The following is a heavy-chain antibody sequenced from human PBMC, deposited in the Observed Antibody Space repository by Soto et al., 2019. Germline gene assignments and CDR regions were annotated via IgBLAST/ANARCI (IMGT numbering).Heavy chain of an antibody. CDR1: GGSISSSSYY. V-gene: IGHV4-39*01. D-gene: IGHD3-3*01. Sequence: SETLSLTCTVSGGSISSSSYYWGWIRQPPGKGLEWIGSIYYSGSTYYNPSLKSRVTISVDTSKNQFSLKLSSVTAADTAVYYCARHEAYYDFWSPSYYYYGMDVWGQGTTVT. J-gene: IGHJ6*02. CDR3: ARHEAYYDFWSPSYYYYGMDV. CDR2: IYYSGST.